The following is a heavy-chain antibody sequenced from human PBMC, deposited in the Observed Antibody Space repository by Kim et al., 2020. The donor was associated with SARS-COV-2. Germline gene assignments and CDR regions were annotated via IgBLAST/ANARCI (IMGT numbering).Heavy chain of an antibody. D-gene: IGHD3-10*01. V-gene: IGHV3-21*01. CDR1: GFTFSNYN. CDR2: ISSRSSYI. J-gene: IGHJ6*02. CDR3: ARDLDYYPCMDV. Sequence: GGSLRLSCAASGFTFSNYNMNWVRQAPGKGLEWVSSISSRSSYIYYADSVKGRFTISRDNAKNSLYLQMNSLRAEDTAVYYCARDLDYYPCMDVWGQGTTVTVSS.